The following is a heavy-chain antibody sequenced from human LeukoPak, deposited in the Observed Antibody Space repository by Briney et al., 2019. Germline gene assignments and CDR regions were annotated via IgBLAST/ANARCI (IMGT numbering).Heavy chain of an antibody. CDR1: GFTFSSYW. D-gene: IGHD2-15*01. Sequence: PGGSLRLSCAASGFTFSSYWMSWVRQAPGKGLEWVANIKQDGSEKYYVDSVKGRFTISRDNAKNSLYLQMNSLRAEDTAVYYCARELVAVTTYYYYYYGMDVWGQGPRSPSP. CDR2: IKQDGSEK. V-gene: IGHV3-7*01. CDR3: ARELVAVTTYYYYYYGMDV. J-gene: IGHJ6*02.